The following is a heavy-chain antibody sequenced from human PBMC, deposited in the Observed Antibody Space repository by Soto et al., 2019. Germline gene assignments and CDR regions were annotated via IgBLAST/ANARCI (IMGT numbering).Heavy chain of an antibody. Sequence: SETLSLTCTVSGGSISRYYWSWIRQPPGKGLEWIGYMYNTGSTVYNPPFKSRVTISVDRSKNQFSLKLSSVTAADTAVYYCAGSGYYHNSGMDVWGQGTTVTVSS. J-gene: IGHJ6*02. CDR1: GGSISRYY. V-gene: IGHV4-59*12. D-gene: IGHD3-22*01. CDR3: AGSGYYHNSGMDV. CDR2: MYNTGST.